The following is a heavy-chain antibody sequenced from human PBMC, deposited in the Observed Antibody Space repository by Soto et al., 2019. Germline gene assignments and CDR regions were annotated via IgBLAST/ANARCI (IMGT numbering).Heavy chain of an antibody. CDR1: GGTFSSYA. CDR3: ARDLYYYDSSGLPRVDAFDI. J-gene: IGHJ3*02. D-gene: IGHD3-22*01. CDR2: IIPIFGTA. Sequence: GASVKVSCKASGGTFSSYAISWVRQAPGQGLEWMGGIIPIFGTANYAQKFQGRVTITADESTSTAYMELSSLRSEDTAVYYCARDLYYYDSSGLPRVDAFDIWGQGTMVTVSS. V-gene: IGHV1-69*13.